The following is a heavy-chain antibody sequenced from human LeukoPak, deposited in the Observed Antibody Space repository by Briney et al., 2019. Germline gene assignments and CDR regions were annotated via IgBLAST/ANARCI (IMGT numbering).Heavy chain of an antibody. Sequence: GGSLRLSCAASGFTVRTNYMSWIRQAPGRGLEWVSIIHASGNTYYAESVKGRFTISRHSSDNMLYLQMNSLRPDDTAIYYCARDSTGGGSYRLEWGQGTLVTVSS. J-gene: IGHJ4*02. D-gene: IGHD3-16*02. V-gene: IGHV3-53*04. CDR1: GFTVRTNY. CDR3: ARDSTGGGSYRLE. CDR2: IHASGNT.